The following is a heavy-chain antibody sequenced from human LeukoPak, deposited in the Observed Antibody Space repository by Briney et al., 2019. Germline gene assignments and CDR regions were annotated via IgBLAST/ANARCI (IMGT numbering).Heavy chain of an antibody. D-gene: IGHD2-15*01. CDR1: GGSISSGGYY. CDR2: IFYSGST. J-gene: IGHJ4*02. CDR3: ARGTESGGSCSILV. V-gene: IGHV4-39*07. Sequence: SETLSLTCTVSGGSISSGGYYWGWIRQPPGKGLEWIGSIFYSGSTNYNPSLKSRVTISVDTSKNQFSLKLSSVTAADTAVYYCARGTESGGSCSILVWGQGTLVTVSS.